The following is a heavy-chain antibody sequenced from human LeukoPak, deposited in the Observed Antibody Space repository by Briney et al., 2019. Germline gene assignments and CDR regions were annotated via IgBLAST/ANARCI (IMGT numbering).Heavy chain of an antibody. CDR2: ISGSGGST. J-gene: IGHJ6*03. V-gene: IGHV3-23*01. D-gene: IGHD5-12*01. Sequence: SGGSLRLSCAASGFTFSSYGMSWVRQAPGKGLEWVSAISGSGGSTYYADSVKGRFTISRDNSKNTLYLQMNSLRAEDTAVYYCAKDTTGGYDEYYYYYLDVWGKGTTVTVSS. CDR3: AKDTTGGYDEYYYYYLDV. CDR1: GFTFSSYG.